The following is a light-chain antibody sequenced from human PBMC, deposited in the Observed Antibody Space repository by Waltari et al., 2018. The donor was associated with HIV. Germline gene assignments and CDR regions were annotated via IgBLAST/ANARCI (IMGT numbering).Light chain of an antibody. CDR1: RSDIGSNY. V-gene: IGLV1-47*01. J-gene: IGLJ1*01. Sequence: QSVLTQPPSASGTPGQRVTISCSGARSDIGSNYVYWYQQLPGTAPKLLIYRNNQGPSGVPDRFSASKSGTSASLAIGGLQSDDEADYYCATWDDSLNGPVFGTGTKVTVL. CDR3: ATWDDSLNGPV. CDR2: RNN.